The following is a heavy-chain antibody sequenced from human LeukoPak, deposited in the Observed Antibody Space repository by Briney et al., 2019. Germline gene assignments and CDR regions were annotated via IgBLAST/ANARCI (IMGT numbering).Heavy chain of an antibody. J-gene: IGHJ4*02. V-gene: IGHV4-59*12. CDR3: ARGIRSLIDY. CDR1: GDSITGYS. Sequence: SETLSLTCTVSGDSITGYSWNWIRQPPGEALEWIGYIYYTGSTKYNPSLKSRVTISLDTSKNQFSLKLSSVTAADTAVYYCARGIRSLIDYWGQGTLVTVSS. D-gene: IGHD4-17*01. CDR2: IYYTGST.